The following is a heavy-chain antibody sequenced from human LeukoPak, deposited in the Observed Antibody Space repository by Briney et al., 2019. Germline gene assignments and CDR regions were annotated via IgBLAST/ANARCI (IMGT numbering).Heavy chain of an antibody. V-gene: IGHV1-24*01. CDR1: GHTLSELS. D-gene: IGHD3-10*01. J-gene: IGHJ6*04. CDR3: ATGHYYGSGRLPQAMDV. Sequence: ASVKVSCKVSGHTLSELSMHWVRQGPGKGLEWIGGFDPEDVEAIYAQKFQGRVTMTEDTSIETTYMELTSLTSEDTAVYYCATGHYYGSGRLPQAMDVWGKGTTVTSPQ. CDR2: FDPEDVEA.